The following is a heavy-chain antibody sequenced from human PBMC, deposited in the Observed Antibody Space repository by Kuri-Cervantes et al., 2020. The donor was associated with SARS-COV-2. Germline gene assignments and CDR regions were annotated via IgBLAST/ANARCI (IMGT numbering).Heavy chain of an antibody. J-gene: IGHJ4*02. Sequence: ASVKVSCKASGYTFTGYYMHWVRQAPGQGFEWMGWINPNSGGTNYAQKFQGRVTMTRDTSISTAYMELSRLRSDDTAVYYCARASSGSYYRFGCWGQGTLVTVSS. CDR2: INPNSGGT. V-gene: IGHV1-2*02. CDR3: ARASSGSYYRFGC. CDR1: GYTFTGYY. D-gene: IGHD1-26*01.